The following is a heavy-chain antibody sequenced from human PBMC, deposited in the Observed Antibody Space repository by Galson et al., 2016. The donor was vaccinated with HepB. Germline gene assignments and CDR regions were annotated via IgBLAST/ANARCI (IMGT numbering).Heavy chain of an antibody. V-gene: IGHV4-39*01. CDR3: ARHFHHKFDP. J-gene: IGHJ5*02. CDR2: IDHRGGS. Sequence: SETLSLTCNVAGDSITNPDFLWGWVRQSPGRGLEWIATIDHRGGSMRTMSLWSRVTISRDTSKNEFYLKVSSVTASDTGTYYCARHFHHKFDPWGLGTRVTVAS. CDR1: GDSITNPDFL.